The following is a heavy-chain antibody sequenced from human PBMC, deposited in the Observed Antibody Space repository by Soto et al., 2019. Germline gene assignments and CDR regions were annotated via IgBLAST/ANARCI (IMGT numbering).Heavy chain of an antibody. D-gene: IGHD2-15*01. J-gene: IGHJ6*02. V-gene: IGHV4-31*03. CDR3: AREARVAYYYYGMDV. CDR2: IYYSGST. CDR1: GGSISSGGYY. Sequence: QVQLQESGPGLVKPSQTLSLTCTVSGGSISSGGYYWSWIRQHPGKGLEWIGYIYYSGSTYYNPSLKSRVTISVDTSKNPFSLKLSSVTAADTAVYYCAREARVAYYYYGMDVWGQGTTVTVSS.